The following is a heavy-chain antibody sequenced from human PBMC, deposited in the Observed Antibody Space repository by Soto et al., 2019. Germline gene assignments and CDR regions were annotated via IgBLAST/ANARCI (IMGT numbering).Heavy chain of an antibody. Sequence: PSETLSLTCTFSCGSIISGDYYWGWIRQPPGKGLEWIGYIYYSGSTYYNPSLKSRVTISVDTSKNQFSLKLSSVTAADTAVYYCASSLRPSRYFDWLFGTFDYWGQGTLVTVS. J-gene: IGHJ4*02. V-gene: IGHV4-30-4*01. D-gene: IGHD3-9*01. CDR3: ASSLRPSRYFDWLFGTFDY. CDR2: IYYSGST. CDR1: CGSIISGDYY.